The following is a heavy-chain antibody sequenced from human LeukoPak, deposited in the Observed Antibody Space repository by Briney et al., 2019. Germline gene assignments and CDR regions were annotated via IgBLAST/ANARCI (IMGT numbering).Heavy chain of an antibody. CDR1: GGIFSNQA. CDR2: IIPMIGTA. D-gene: IGHD1-14*01. V-gene: IGHV1-69*04. Sequence: SVKVSCKAFGGIFSNQAITWVRQAPGQGLEWMGRIIPMIGTAKSAQRFQGRVTFTADTSTNTAYMELSSLTSEDTAFYYCAKGATVGKEALDIWGQGALVTVSS. J-gene: IGHJ3*02. CDR3: AKGATVGKEALDI.